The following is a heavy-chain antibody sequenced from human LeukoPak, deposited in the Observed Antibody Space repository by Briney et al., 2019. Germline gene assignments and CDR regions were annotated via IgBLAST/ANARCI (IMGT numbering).Heavy chain of an antibody. CDR1: GSSFTSYW. J-gene: IGHJ1*01. CDR3: ARNYGSGSYYIPLGD. CDR2: IYPGDSDT. Sequence: PGESLKISCKASGSSFTSYWIGWVRQMPGKGLEWMGIIYPGDSDTRYSPSFQGQVTISADKSISTAYLQWSSLKASDTAMYYCARNYGSGSYYIPLGDWGQGTLVTVSS. D-gene: IGHD3-10*01. V-gene: IGHV5-51*01.